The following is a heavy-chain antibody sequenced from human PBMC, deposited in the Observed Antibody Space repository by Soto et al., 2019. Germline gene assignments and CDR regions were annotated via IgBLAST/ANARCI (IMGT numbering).Heavy chain of an antibody. J-gene: IGHJ6*02. CDR2: MNPNSGNT. Sequence: ASVKVSCKASGYTFTSYDINWVRQATGQGLEWMGWMNPNSGNTGYAQKFQGRGTMTRNTSISTAYMELSSLRSEDTAVYYCARDMVGDYYYGMDVWGQGTTVTVSS. D-gene: IGHD3-10*01. V-gene: IGHV1-8*01. CDR3: ARDMVGDYYYGMDV. CDR1: GYTFTSYD.